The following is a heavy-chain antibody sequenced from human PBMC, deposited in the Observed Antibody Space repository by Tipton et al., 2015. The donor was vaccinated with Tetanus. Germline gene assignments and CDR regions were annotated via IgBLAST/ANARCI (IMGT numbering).Heavy chain of an antibody. D-gene: IGHD1-26*01. CDR3: VRHIVGAVPKGYNWFAP. CDR1: DYTFTKFD. V-gene: IGHV1-69*01. J-gene: IGHJ5*02. CDR2: IIPKFETT. Sequence: QVQLVQSGGEVKKPGASVKVSCKASDYTFTKFDVSWVRQAPGQGLEWMGGIIPKFETTKYAQKFEGRATITADELATTAYMELRGLTSEDTATYYCVRHIVGAVPKGYNWFAPWGQGTPVTVSP.